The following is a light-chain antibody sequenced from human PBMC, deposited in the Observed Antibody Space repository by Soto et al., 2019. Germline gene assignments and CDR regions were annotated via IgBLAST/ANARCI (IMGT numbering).Light chain of an antibody. CDR2: GAS. CDR1: QTISSN. V-gene: IGKV3-15*01. CDR3: QQYNNWPPFT. Sequence: DIVMTQSPATLSVSPGERATLSCRASQTISSNLAWYQQKPGQTPRLLIYGASTRAAGIPARFSGSGSGTDFTLTITSRQSEDFAVYSCQQYNNWPPFTFGPGTKVDIK. J-gene: IGKJ3*01.